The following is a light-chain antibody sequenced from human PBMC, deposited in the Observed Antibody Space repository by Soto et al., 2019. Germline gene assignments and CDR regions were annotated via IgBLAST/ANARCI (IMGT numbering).Light chain of an antibody. Sequence: LVLTQSPGTLSLSPGERATLSCRASRSVTSNYLAWYQQRPGQGPRLLIYGASNKATGIPDRFSGSGSGTDITLTVSRLEPEDFAVYYCQNQDTFGQGTKLEIK. CDR2: GAS. J-gene: IGKJ2*01. CDR1: RSVTSNY. V-gene: IGKV3-20*01. CDR3: QNQDT.